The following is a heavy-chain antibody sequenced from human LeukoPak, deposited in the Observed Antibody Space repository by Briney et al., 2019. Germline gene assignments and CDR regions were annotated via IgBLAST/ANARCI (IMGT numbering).Heavy chain of an antibody. D-gene: IGHD4-17*01. CDR1: GFTFDDYA. V-gene: IGHV3-9*01. Sequence: SLRLSYAASGFTFDDYAMHWVRQAPGKGLEWVSGISRNSGRIGYADSVQGRLTISRDNAKNSLYLPMNRLRADDTALYYCAKVRCSSDSGDCGDDYWAQGPLVTVSS. CDR3: AKVRCSSDSGDCGDDY. CDR2: ISRNSGRI. J-gene: IGHJ4*02.